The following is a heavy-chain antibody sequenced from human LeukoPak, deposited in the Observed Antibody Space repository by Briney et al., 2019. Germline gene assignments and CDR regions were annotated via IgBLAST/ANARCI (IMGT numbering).Heavy chain of an antibody. CDR1: GDSMNSSSFY. D-gene: IGHD3-22*01. Sequence: SESLSLTCTVSGDSMNSSSFYWGWIRQPPGKGLEWIGTIYHGGRTDFYTGRTYYKSSLKSRVTISVDTSKNQFSLRLTTVTAADTAVYYCVNDYDDSDYQQPKHFDRWGQGTLVTVSS. J-gene: IGHJ4*01. CDR3: VNDYDDSDYQQPKHFDR. CDR2: IYHGGRTDFYTGRT. V-gene: IGHV4-39*01.